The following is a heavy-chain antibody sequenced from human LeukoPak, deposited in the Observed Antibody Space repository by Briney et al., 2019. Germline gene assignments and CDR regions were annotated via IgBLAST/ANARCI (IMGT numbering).Heavy chain of an antibody. D-gene: IGHD1-14*01. Sequence: TGGSLRLSCAASGFTFSSYAMSWVRQAPGKGLEWVSAISGSGGSTYYADSVKGRFTIPRDNSKNTLYLQMNSLRAEDTAVYYCARTRTGRYYYYYYGMDVWGQGTTVTVSS. V-gene: IGHV3-23*01. J-gene: IGHJ6*02. CDR2: ISGSGGST. CDR1: GFTFSSYA. CDR3: ARTRTGRYYYYYYGMDV.